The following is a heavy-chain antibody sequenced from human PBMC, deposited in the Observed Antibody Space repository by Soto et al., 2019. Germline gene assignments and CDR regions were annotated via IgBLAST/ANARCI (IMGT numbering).Heavy chain of an antibody. Sequence: QVQLVESGGGVVQPGRSLRLSCAASGFTFSSYGMHWVRQAPGKGLEWVAVIWYDGSNKYYADSVKGRFTISRDNSKNTLYLQMNSLRAEDTAVYYCASEHYDFWSGYPSPRFDYWGQGTLVTVSS. CDR1: GFTFSSYG. D-gene: IGHD3-3*01. CDR2: IWYDGSNK. CDR3: ASEHYDFWSGYPSPRFDY. J-gene: IGHJ4*02. V-gene: IGHV3-33*01.